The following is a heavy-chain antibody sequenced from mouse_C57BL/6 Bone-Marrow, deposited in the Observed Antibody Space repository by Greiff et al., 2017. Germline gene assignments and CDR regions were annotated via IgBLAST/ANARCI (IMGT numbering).Heavy chain of an antibody. CDR2: INPYNGDT. V-gene: IGHV1-20*01. Sequence: DVKLQESGPELVKPGDSVKISCKASGYSFTGYFMNWVMQSHGKSLEWIGRINPYNGDTFYNQKFKGKATLTVDKSSSTAHMELRSLTSEDSAVYYCARTDYTPAMDYWGQGTSVTVSS. J-gene: IGHJ4*01. D-gene: IGHD2-12*01. CDR3: ARTDYTPAMDY. CDR1: GYSFTGYF.